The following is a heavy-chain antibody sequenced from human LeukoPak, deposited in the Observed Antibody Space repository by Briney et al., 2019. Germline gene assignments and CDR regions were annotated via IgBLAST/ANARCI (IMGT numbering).Heavy chain of an antibody. V-gene: IGHV4-34*01. CDR1: GGSFSGYY. D-gene: IGHD3/OR15-3a*01. Sequence: SETLSLTCAVYGGSFSGYYWSWIRQPPGKGLEWIGEINHSGSTNYNPSLKSRVTISVDTSKNQFSLKLSSVTAADTAVYYCARRSPSSGLYAFDIWGQGTMVTVSS. CDR3: ARRSPSSGLYAFDI. J-gene: IGHJ3*02. CDR2: INHSGST.